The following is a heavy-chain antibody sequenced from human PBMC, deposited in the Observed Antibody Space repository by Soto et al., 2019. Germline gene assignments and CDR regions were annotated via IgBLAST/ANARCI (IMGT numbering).Heavy chain of an antibody. D-gene: IGHD3-10*01. J-gene: IGHJ5*02. V-gene: IGHV3-33*01. CDR2: IWYDGSNK. CDR1: GFTFSSYG. CDR3: ARVATRLSSLDWFDP. Sequence: QVQLVESGGGVVQPGRSLRLSCAASGFTFSSYGMHWVRQATGKGLEGVAVIWYDGSNKYYADSVKGRFTISRDNSKNTLYLQMNSLRAEDTAVYYCARVATRLSSLDWFDPWGQGTLVTVSS.